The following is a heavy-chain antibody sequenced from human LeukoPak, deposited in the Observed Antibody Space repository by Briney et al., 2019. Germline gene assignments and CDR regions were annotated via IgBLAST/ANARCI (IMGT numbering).Heavy chain of an antibody. J-gene: IGHJ4*02. V-gene: IGHV3-53*01. CDR2: LYSGGST. Sequence: GGSLRLSCAASGFTVSSNYMSWLRQAPGTGPHRVSLLYSGGSTYYADSVKGRFTISRDNSKNTLYLQMNSLRAEDTAVYYCARDSNGSGSYYPYPDYWGQGTLVTVSS. D-gene: IGHD3-10*01. CDR1: GFTVSSNY. CDR3: ARDSNGSGSYYPYPDY.